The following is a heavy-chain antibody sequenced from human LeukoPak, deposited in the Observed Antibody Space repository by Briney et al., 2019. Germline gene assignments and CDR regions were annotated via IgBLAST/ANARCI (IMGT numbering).Heavy chain of an antibody. J-gene: IGHJ4*02. CDR2: IIPIFGTA. Sequence: ASVKVSCKASGGTFSSYAISWVRQAPGQGLEWMGRIIPIFGTANYAQKFQGRVTITTDGSTSTAYMELSSLRSEDTAVYYCARDRYCTNGVCYQYYWGQGTLVTVSS. V-gene: IGHV1-69*05. CDR3: ARDRYCTNGVCYQYY. CDR1: GGTFSSYA. D-gene: IGHD2-8*01.